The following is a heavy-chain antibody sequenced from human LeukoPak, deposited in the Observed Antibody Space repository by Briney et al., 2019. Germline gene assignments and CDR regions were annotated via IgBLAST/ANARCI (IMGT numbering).Heavy chain of an antibody. V-gene: IGHV4-4*07. D-gene: IGHD3-22*01. CDR3: ARVAYYYDSSGPHYYFDY. CDR1: GGSISSYY. Sequence: SETLSLTCTVSGGSISSYYWSWLRQPAGKGLEWIGRIYTSGSTNYNPSLKSRVTMSVDTSKNQFSLKLSSVTAADTAVYYCARVAYYYDSSGPHYYFDYWGQGTLVTVSS. J-gene: IGHJ4*02. CDR2: IYTSGST.